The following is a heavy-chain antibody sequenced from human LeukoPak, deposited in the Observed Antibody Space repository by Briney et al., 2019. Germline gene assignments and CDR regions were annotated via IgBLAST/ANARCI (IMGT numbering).Heavy chain of an antibody. CDR1: GFTFSSYG. V-gene: IGHV3-30*02. D-gene: IGHD1-1*01. CDR3: ARAPGYGAAYYFDY. Sequence: GGSLRLSCAASGFTFSSYGMHWVRQAPGKGLEWVTFIRYDGSNKYYADSVKGRFTISRDNSKNTLYLQMNSLRAEDTAVYYCARAPGYGAAYYFDYWGQGTLVTVSS. CDR2: IRYDGSNK. J-gene: IGHJ4*02.